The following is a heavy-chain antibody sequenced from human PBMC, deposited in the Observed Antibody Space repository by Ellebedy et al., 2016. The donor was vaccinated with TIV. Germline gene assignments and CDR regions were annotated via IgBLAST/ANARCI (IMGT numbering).Heavy chain of an antibody. CDR1: GFTLSDYY. CDR2: IGSSSSYI. CDR3: ARDYRDYGLGSSPDAFDI. Sequence: GESLKISCAASGFTLSDYYMSWVRQAPGKGLEWVSSIGSSSSYIYYADSLKGRFTISRDNAKNSLYLQMNSLRPEDTAVYYCARDYRDYGLGSSPDAFDIWGQGTMVTVSS. D-gene: IGHD3-10*01. V-gene: IGHV3-21*01. J-gene: IGHJ3*02.